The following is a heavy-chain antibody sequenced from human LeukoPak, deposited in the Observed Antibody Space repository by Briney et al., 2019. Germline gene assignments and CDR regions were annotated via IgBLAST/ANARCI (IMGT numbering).Heavy chain of an antibody. CDR3: ARGHQSSSWAFDY. CDR2: IKSSSSNI. D-gene: IGHD6-13*01. V-gene: IGHV3-48*01. Sequence: GGSLRLSCTASGFTFNIYNMNWVRQAPGKGLEWISFIKSSSSNIYLADSVKCRFSISRDNAKNSLYLQMDSLRAEDTAVYYCARGHQSSSWAFDYWGQGTLVTVSS. CDR1: GFTFNIYN. J-gene: IGHJ4*02.